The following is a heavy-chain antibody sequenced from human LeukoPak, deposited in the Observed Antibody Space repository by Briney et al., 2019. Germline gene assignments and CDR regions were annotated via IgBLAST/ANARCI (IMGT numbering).Heavy chain of an antibody. V-gene: IGHV4-39*07. CDR2: IYYSGST. D-gene: IGHD3-22*01. Sequence: KPSETLSLTCTVSGGSISSSGYYWGWIRQPPGKGLEWIGSIYYSGSTYYNPSLKSRLTISVDTSKNQFSLKLNSVTAADTAVYFCASNAYYYDSCGLDWGQGTLVTVSS. J-gene: IGHJ4*02. CDR3: ASNAYYYDSCGLD. CDR1: GGSISSSGYY.